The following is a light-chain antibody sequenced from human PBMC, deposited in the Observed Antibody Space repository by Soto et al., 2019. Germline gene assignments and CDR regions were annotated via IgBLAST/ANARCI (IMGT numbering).Light chain of an antibody. Sequence: DIQMTHSPSTLCASVGDRVAVTCRASQSISIWLAWYQQKPGKAPKLLIYAASSLQSGVPSRFSGSGSGTEFTLTISSLQPDDFATYYCLQSYRTPLTFGGGTKVDI. CDR1: QSISIW. CDR2: AAS. CDR3: LQSYRTPLT. V-gene: IGKV1-5*01. J-gene: IGKJ4*01.